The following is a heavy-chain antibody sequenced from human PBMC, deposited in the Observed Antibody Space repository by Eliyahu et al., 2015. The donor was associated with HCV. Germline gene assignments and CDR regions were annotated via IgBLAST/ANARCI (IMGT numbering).Heavy chain of an antibody. D-gene: IGHD6-13*01. CDR2: IYYSGST. V-gene: IGHV4-30-4*01. CDR1: GGSINSGDYH. J-gene: IGHJ6*02. Sequence: QVQLQESGPGLVKPSQTLSLTCTVSGGSINSGDYHWSWIRQSPGKGLEWIAHIYYSGSTYYNPSLKSRLTISMDTSKNQFSLKLSSVTAADTAVYYCATAIIAPGAPGYYGMDVWGQGTTVTVSS. CDR3: ATAIIAPGAPGYYGMDV.